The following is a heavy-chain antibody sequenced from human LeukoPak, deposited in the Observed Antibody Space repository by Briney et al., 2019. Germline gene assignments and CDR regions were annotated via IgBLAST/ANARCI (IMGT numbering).Heavy chain of an antibody. J-gene: IGHJ4*02. CDR2: ITPIFGTA. V-gene: IGHV1-69*13. CDR1: GGTFSSYA. CDR3: ARLCGGDCRGHDY. Sequence: APVKVSCTASGGTFSSYAISWVRQAPGQGLEWMGGITPIFGTANYAQKFQGRVTITADESTSTAYMELSSLRSEDTAVYHCARLCGGDCRGHDYWGQGTLVTVSS. D-gene: IGHD2-21*02.